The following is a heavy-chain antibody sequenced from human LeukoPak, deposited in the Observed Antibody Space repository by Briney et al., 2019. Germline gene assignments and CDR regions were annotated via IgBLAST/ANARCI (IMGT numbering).Heavy chain of an antibody. CDR2: ISGSGLNT. Sequence: GGSLRLSCAASGFTFSSFAMSWVRQSPGTGLEWVSGISGSGLNTYYADSVKGRFTISRDNSNNMLFLQMNSLRADDTAVYYCAKGPHITMTYNWFDPWGQGTLVTVSS. V-gene: IGHV3-23*01. D-gene: IGHD3-22*01. J-gene: IGHJ5*02. CDR3: AKGPHITMTYNWFDP. CDR1: GFTFSSFA.